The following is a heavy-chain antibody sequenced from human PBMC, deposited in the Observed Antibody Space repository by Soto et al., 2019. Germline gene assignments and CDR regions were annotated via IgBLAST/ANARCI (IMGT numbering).Heavy chain of an antibody. D-gene: IGHD5-12*01. CDR2: IYPGDSDT. Sequence: GESLKISCKGSGYSFTSYWIGWVRQMPGKGLEWVGIIYPGDSDTRYSPSFQGQVTISADKSISTAYLQWSSLKASDTAMYYCARRGRNPEGYSGYDLDYWGQGTLVTVSS. J-gene: IGHJ4*02. CDR1: GYSFTSYW. V-gene: IGHV5-51*01. CDR3: ARRGRNPEGYSGYDLDY.